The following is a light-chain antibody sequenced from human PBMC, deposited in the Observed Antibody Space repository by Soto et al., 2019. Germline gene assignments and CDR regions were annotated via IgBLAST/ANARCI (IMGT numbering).Light chain of an antibody. Sequence: QSALTQPASVSGSPGQSITISCTGTSNDIGAYNYVSWYQQHPGKAPKLRIYDVTHRPSGVSDRFSGSKSGRTASLTISGLQPEDEADYYCSSYTSIIAVVFGGGTKVTVL. CDR2: DVT. CDR1: SNDIGAYNY. V-gene: IGLV2-14*03. J-gene: IGLJ2*01. CDR3: SSYTSIIAVV.